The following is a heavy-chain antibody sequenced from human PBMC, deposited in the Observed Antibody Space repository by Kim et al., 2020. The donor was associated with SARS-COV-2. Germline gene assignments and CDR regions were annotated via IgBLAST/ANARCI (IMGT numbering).Heavy chain of an antibody. CDR2: IIPIFGTA. CDR1: GGTFSSYA. CDR3: ARGVHQGSPWDQLLFLGYYCYGMDI. Sequence: SVKVSCKASGGTFSSYAISWVRQAPGQGLEWMGGIIPIFGTANYAQKFQGRVTITADESTSTAYMELSSLRSEETAVYYCARGVHQGSPWDQLLFLGYYCYGMDIWGQGTTVTVSS. J-gene: IGHJ6*02. V-gene: IGHV1-69*13. D-gene: IGHD2-2*01.